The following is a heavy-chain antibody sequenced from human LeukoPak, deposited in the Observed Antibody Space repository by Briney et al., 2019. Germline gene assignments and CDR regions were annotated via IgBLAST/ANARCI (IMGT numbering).Heavy chain of an antibody. V-gene: IGHV4-61*02. J-gene: IGHJ5*02. D-gene: IGHD3-10*01. CDR2: IYSSGST. CDR1: GGSISSGSYY. CDR3: AREGLNMVRGVIPKEAWGWFDP. Sequence: ASETLSLTCTVSGGSISSGSYYWNWIRQPAGKGLEWIGRIYSSGSTNYNPSLKSRVTISVDTSKNQFSLKLSSVTAADTAVYYCAREGLNMVRGVIPKEAWGWFDPWGQGTLVTVSS.